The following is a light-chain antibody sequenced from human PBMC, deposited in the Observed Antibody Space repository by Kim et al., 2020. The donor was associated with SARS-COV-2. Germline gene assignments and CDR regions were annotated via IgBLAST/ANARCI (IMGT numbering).Light chain of an antibody. Sequence: PGKAARITCGGKNNGSISGHGNPRKPGQATVLLCYYDSDRPSGIPERFSGSNSGTTATLTISRVEAGDEADYYCQVWDSSSGQVVFGGGTQLTVL. CDR2: YDS. CDR1: NNGSIS. CDR3: QVWDSSSGQVV. V-gene: IGLV3-21*04. J-gene: IGLJ2*01.